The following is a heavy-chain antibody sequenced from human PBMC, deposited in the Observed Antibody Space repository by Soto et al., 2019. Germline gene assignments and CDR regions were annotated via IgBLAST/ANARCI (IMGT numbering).Heavy chain of an antibody. D-gene: IGHD3-22*01. CDR2: IYPGDSDT. J-gene: IGHJ4*02. Sequence: ESLKISCKGSGYSFTSYWIGWVRQMPGKGLEWMGIIYPGDSDTRYSPSFQGQVTISADKSISTAYLQWSSLKASDTAMYYCASSGYDYDSSGYPFDYWGQGTLVTVSS. CDR3: ASSGYDYDSSGYPFDY. V-gene: IGHV5-51*01. CDR1: GYSFTSYW.